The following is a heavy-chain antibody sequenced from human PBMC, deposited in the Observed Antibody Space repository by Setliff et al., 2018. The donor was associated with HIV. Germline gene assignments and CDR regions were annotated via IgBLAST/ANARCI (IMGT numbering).Heavy chain of an antibody. CDR2: INWNGGST. V-gene: IGHV3-20*04. CDR3: AKIQNPQGYYYDSSGYYPHPGSPDY. J-gene: IGHJ4*02. Sequence: GGSLRLSCAASGFTFDDHAMSWVRQAPGKGLEGVSGINWNGGSTTYADSVKGRLTIPRDNSKNTRYLQMNSLRAEDTAVYYCAKIQNPQGYYYDSSGYYPHPGSPDYWGQGTLVTVSS. D-gene: IGHD3-22*01. CDR1: GFTFDDHA.